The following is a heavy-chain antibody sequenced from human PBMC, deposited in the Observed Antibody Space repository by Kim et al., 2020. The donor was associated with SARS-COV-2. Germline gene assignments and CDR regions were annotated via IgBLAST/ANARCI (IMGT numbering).Heavy chain of an antibody. V-gene: IGHV3-30*18. D-gene: IGHD4-17*01. J-gene: IGHJ6*02. Sequence: GGSLRLSCAASGFTFITYGMHWVRQAPGKGLEWVALISYDGSNKYYGNSVKGRFTISRDNSKNTLFLQMNSLRPEDTAVYYCAKDVEAYGDYDWYNYAMGVGGQGTTVTVSS. CDR2: ISYDGSNK. CDR3: AKDVEAYGDYDWYNYAMGV. CDR1: GFTFITYG.